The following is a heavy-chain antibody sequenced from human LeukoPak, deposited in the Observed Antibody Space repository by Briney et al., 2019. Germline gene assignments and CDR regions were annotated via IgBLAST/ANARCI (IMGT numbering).Heavy chain of an antibody. J-gene: IGHJ6*03. Sequence: GASVKVSCKASGGTFSSYAISWVRQAPGQGLEWMGGIIPIFGTANYAQKFQGRATITADESTSTAYMELSSLRSEDTAVYYCARVGSSSPAMEFDYYYYYMDVWGKGTTVTVSS. CDR1: GGTFSSYA. V-gene: IGHV1-69*13. D-gene: IGHD6-6*01. CDR2: IIPIFGTA. CDR3: ARVGSSSPAMEFDYYYYYMDV.